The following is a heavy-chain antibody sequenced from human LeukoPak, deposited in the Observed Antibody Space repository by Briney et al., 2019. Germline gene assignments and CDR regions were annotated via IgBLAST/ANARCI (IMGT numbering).Heavy chain of an antibody. J-gene: IGHJ3*02. CDR3: AGDRSEYAFDI. CDR2: IIPILGMA. CDR1: GGTFSSYT. D-gene: IGHD3-16*02. Sequence: SVKVSCKASGGTFSSYTISWVRQAPGQGLEWMGRIIPILGMANYAQKFQGRVTITADKSTSTAYMELSSLRSEDTAVYYCAGDRSEYAFDIWGQGAMVTVSS. V-gene: IGHV1-69*04.